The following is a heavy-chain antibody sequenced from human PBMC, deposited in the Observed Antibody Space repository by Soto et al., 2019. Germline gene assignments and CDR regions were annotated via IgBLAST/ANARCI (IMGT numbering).Heavy chain of an antibody. J-gene: IGHJ4*02. Sequence: QVQLQESGPGLVKPSGTLSLTCAVSGDSISSNNWWSWVRQSPGKGLEWIGEIYHSGSTYYNPSRRSRVPISIDMSKSQFSLKLSSVTVADTAVYYCASRYSYSWDSYFNYWGQGTLVTVSS. D-gene: IGHD6-13*01. CDR3: ASRYSYSWDSYFNY. CDR1: GDSISSNNW. V-gene: IGHV4-4*02. CDR2: IYHSGST.